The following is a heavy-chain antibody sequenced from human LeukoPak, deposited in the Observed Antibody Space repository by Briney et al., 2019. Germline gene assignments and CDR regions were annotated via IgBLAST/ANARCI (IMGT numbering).Heavy chain of an antibody. J-gene: IGHJ5*02. CDR2: MNPNRGNT. D-gene: IGHD2-2*02. Sequence: ASVKVSCKASRYTFTSYDINWVRQATGQGREWMGWMNPNRGNTGYAQKFQGRVTMTRNTSISTAYMALSSLRSEETAVYYCARGYCSSTSCYIFNWFDPWGQGTLVTVSS. V-gene: IGHV1-8*01. CDR1: RYTFTSYD. CDR3: ARGYCSSTSCYIFNWFDP.